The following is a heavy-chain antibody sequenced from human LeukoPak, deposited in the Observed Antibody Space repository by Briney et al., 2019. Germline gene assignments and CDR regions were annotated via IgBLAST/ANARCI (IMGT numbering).Heavy chain of an antibody. V-gene: IGHV3-7*01. Sequence: GGSLRLSCAASGFTFSSFWMTWVHQAPGKGLEWVANINQDGSEKYYVDSVKGRFTISRDNAKNSLYLQMNSLRAEDTAVYYCARVSGYCSSTSCPIQYYYGMDVWGQGTTVTVSS. D-gene: IGHD2-2*03. J-gene: IGHJ6*02. CDR2: INQDGSEK. CDR1: GFTFSSFW. CDR3: ARVSGYCSSTSCPIQYYYGMDV.